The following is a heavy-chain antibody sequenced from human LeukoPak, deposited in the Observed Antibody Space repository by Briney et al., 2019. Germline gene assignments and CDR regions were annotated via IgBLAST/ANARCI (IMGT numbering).Heavy chain of an antibody. CDR1: GFTFSNYG. J-gene: IGHJ4*02. V-gene: IGHV3-30*18. CDR2: IGYDGSNQ. CDR3: AKEYSSGYSDY. Sequence: GGSLRLSCAASGFTFSNYGMRWVRQGPGKGLEWVAVIGYDGSNQYYADSVKGRFTISRDNSRNTVYLQMNSLRAEDTAMYYSAKEYSSGYSDYWGQGTLVTVSS. D-gene: IGHD6-19*01.